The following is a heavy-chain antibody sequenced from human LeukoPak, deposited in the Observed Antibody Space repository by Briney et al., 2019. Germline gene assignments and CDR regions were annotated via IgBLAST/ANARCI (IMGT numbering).Heavy chain of an antibody. CDR2: IQQDGSEK. D-gene: IGHD1-14*01. Sequence: GGSPRLSCAASGFTFTTYWMSWVRQAPGKGLEWVANIQQDGSEKYYVDSVKGRFTISRDNAKNSLYLQMNSLRVEDTAVYYCARRWVSGSNFDSWGQGTLVTVSS. V-gene: IGHV3-7*01. CDR1: GFTFTTYW. J-gene: IGHJ4*02. CDR3: ARRWVSGSNFDS.